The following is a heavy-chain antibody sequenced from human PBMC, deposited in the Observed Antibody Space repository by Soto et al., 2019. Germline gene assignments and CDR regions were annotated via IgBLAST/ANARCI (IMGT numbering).Heavy chain of an antibody. J-gene: IGHJ6*03. CDR1: GLTFSSYA. D-gene: IGHD3-16*01. CDR3: AKEEYWESHFYYFMDL. Sequence: QVQLVESGGGVVEPGRSLRLSCAASGLTFSSYAMHWVRQAPGKGLEWVAVISHDGSITYYSDSVKGRFTMSRDNSNNTLFLQLSSLRSEDTAIYYSAKEEYWESHFYYFMDLWGRGTTVTVSS. CDR2: ISHDGSIT. V-gene: IGHV3-30*15.